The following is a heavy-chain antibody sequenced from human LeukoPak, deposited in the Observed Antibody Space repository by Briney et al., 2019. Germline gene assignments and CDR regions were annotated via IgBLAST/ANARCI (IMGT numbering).Heavy chain of an antibody. J-gene: IGHJ1*01. V-gene: IGHV1-46*01. CDR1: GYTFTSYY. Sequence: ASVKVSCKASGYTFTSYYMHWVRQAPGQGLEWMGIINPSGCSTSYAQKFQGRVTMTRHPSTSTVYMELSSLKSEDTAVYYCARARGTSRWDTGVFQHWGQGTLVTVSS. D-gene: IGHD6-13*01. CDR3: ARARGTSRWDTGVFQH. CDR2: INPSGCST.